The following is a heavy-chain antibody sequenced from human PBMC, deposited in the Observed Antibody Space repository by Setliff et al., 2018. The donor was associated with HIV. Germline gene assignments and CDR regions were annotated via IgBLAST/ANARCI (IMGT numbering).Heavy chain of an antibody. Sequence: PSETLSLTCTVSGDSINSGDYYWSWIRQPPGKGLEWIGEIIHSGSTNYNPSLKSRVTISVDTSKNQFSLKLSSVTAADTAVYYCARRSGWSLDYWGQGTLVTVSS. D-gene: IGHD6-19*01. CDR3: ARRSGWSLDY. J-gene: IGHJ4*02. CDR2: IIHSGST. CDR1: GDSINSGDYY. V-gene: IGHV4-34*12.